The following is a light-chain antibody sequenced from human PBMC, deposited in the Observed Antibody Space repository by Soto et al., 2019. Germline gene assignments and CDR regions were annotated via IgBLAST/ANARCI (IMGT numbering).Light chain of an antibody. Sequence: EIVLTQSPGTLSLSPGQRATLSCRASQSVSSSYLAWYQHKPGQAPKLLIYGASSRATGIPDRFSSSGSGTDFTLTISRLETEDFAVYYCQQYGSSPPLTFGGGTKVEIK. J-gene: IGKJ4*01. CDR3: QQYGSSPPLT. V-gene: IGKV3-20*01. CDR2: GAS. CDR1: QSVSSSY.